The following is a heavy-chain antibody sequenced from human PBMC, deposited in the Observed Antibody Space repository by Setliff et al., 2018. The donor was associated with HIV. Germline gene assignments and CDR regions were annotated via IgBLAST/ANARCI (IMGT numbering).Heavy chain of an antibody. J-gene: IGHJ4*02. CDR1: GGTFISYA. CDR3: ARGWMATLNGPIGY. V-gene: IGHV1-69*10. CDR2: FTPILGIP. D-gene: IGHD5-12*01. Sequence: KVSCKASGGTFISYAFTWVRQAPGQGLEWMGGFTPILGIPTYAQKFQGRVTITADTSTSTAYMELSSLRSEDTAVYYCARGWMATLNGPIGYWGQGTLVTVSS.